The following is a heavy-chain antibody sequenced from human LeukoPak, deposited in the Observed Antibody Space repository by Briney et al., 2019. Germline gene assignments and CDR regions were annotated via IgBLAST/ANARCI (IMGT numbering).Heavy chain of an antibody. CDR2: IYYSGST. V-gene: IGHV4-39*01. D-gene: IGHD3/OR15-3a*01. J-gene: IGHJ4*02. Sequence: SETLSLTCTVSGGSISGSFFYWGWIRQPPGKGLEWIGSIYYSGSTYYNPSLKSRVTISVDTSKNQFSLNLSSVTAADTAVYYCARRGLIDYWGQGTLVTVSS. CDR3: ARRGLIDY. CDR1: GGSISGSFFY.